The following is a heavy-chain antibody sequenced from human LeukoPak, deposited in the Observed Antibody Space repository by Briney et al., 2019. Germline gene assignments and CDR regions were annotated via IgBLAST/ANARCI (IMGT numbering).Heavy chain of an antibody. J-gene: IGHJ3*02. D-gene: IGHD1-14*01. CDR3: ARDHTTRDAFDI. CDR2: IYYSGST. CDR1: GGSISSYY. Sequence: SETLSLTCTVPGGSISSYYWSWIRQPPGKGLEWIGYIYYSGSTNYNPSLKSRVTISVDTSKNQFSLKLSSVTAADTAVYYCARDHTTRDAFDIWGQGTMITVSS. V-gene: IGHV4-59*01.